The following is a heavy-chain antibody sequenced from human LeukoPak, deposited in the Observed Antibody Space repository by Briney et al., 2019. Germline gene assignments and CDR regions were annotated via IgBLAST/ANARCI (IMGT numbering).Heavy chain of an antibody. J-gene: IGHJ4*02. D-gene: IGHD3-22*01. V-gene: IGHV3-23*01. CDR3: AKKRPYDSSGYYYFDY. CDR2: ISGSGGST. Sequence: GGSLRLSCAASGFTFSSYAMSLVRQAPGKGLEWVSAISGSGGSTYYADSVKGRFTISRDNSKNTLYLQMNSLRAEDTAVYYCAKKRPYDSSGYYYFDYWGQGTLVTVSS. CDR1: GFTFSSYA.